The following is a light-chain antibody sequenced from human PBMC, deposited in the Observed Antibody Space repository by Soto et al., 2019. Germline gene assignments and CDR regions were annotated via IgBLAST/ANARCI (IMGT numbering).Light chain of an antibody. CDR1: SSDVGGYNY. J-gene: IGLJ1*01. CDR2: EVS. CDR3: SSYTSSSTD. V-gene: IGLV2-14*01. Sequence: QSALTQPASVSGSPGQSITISCTGTSSDVGGYNYVSWYQQHPGKAPKLMIYEVSNRPSGVSNRFSGSKSGNTASLTISGLQAEDEADYYCSSYTSSSTDFGTGTQLTVL.